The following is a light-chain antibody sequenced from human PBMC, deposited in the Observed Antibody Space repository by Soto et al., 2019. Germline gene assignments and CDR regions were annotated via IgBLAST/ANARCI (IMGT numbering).Light chain of an antibody. V-gene: IGKV1-5*03. CDR3: HQYHSSST. CDR1: QNINRW. Sequence: DIQMTQSPSTLSASVGDRVTITCRASQNINRWLAWYQQKPGKAPKLLIYKASNLEHGVPSRFRGSGSETEFTLTISSLQPDDFATYYCHQYHSSSTFGGGTTVDIK. J-gene: IGKJ4*01. CDR2: KAS.